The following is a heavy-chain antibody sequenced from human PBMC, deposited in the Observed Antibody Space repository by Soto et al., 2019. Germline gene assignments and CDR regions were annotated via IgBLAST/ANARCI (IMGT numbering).Heavy chain of an antibody. CDR2: TYYRSKWYN. J-gene: IGHJ6*02. D-gene: IGHD3-3*01. Sequence: QTLSLTCAISGDSVSSNSAAWNWIRQSPSRGLEWLGRTYYRSKWYNDYAVSVKSRITINPDTSKNQFSLQLNSVTPEDTAVYYCARDELRFSRGYYYYGMDVWGQGTTVTVSS. CDR1: GDSVSSNSAA. V-gene: IGHV6-1*01. CDR3: ARDELRFSRGYYYYGMDV.